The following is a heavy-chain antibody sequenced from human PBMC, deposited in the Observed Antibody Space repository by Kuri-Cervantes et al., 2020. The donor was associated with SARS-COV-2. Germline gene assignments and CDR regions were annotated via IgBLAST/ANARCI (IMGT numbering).Heavy chain of an antibody. CDR2: IVVGSGNT. D-gene: IGHD6-13*01. CDR1: GFTFTSSA. Sequence: SVKVSCKASGFTFTSSAMQWVRQARGQRLEWIGWIVVGSGNTNYAQKFQERVTITRDMSTSTAYMELSSLRSEDTAVYYCARGEGYSSSWDYGMDVWGQGTTVTVSS. V-gene: IGHV1-58*02. J-gene: IGHJ6*02. CDR3: ARGEGYSSSWDYGMDV.